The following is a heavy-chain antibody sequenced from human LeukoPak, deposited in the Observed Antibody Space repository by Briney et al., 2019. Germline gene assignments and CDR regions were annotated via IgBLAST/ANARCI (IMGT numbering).Heavy chain of an antibody. CDR3: VIMAGY. CDR1: GGSFSTSY. J-gene: IGHJ4*02. D-gene: IGHD4/OR15-4a*01. V-gene: IGHV4-59*05. CDR2: MYYGGNS. Sequence: PSETLSLTCAVYGGSFSTSYWTWFRQPPGKGLEWIGSMYYGGNSYYNPSLKSRVTISADTSKNQFSLKLTSVTAADMAVYYCVIMAGYWGQGVLVTVSS.